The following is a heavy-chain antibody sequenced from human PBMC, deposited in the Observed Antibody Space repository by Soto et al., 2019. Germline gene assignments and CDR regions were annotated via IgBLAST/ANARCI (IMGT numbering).Heavy chain of an antibody. CDR1: GGSISSRRYF. CDR3: ARPVSGYYYAMDV. CDR2: IYYSGST. Sequence: SETLSLTCTVSGGSISSRRYFWGWIRQPPGKGLEWIGSIYYSGSTYYNPSLKSRVTISVDTSKNQFSLNLSSVTAADTAVYYCARPVSGYYYAMDVWGPGTTVTVSS. J-gene: IGHJ6*02. D-gene: IGHD3-10*01. V-gene: IGHV4-39*01.